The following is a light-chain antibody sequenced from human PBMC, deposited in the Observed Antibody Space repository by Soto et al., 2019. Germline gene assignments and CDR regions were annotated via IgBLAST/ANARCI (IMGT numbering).Light chain of an antibody. V-gene: IGLV2-18*02. CDR3: TSYTSSNTFV. CDR1: SSDVGSYDR. Sequence: QSVLTQPPSVSGSPGQSVTISCTGTSSDVGSYDRVSWYQQPPGTAPKLMIYEVSNRPSGVPDRFSGSKSGSTASLTISGLQAEDEAEYYCTSYTSSNTFVFGTGTKLTVL. J-gene: IGLJ1*01. CDR2: EVS.